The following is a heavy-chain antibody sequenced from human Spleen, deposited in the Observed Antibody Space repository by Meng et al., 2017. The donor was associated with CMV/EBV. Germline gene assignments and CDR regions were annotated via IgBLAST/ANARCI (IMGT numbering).Heavy chain of an antibody. CDR2: IKQDGSEE. D-gene: IGHD4-11*01. Sequence: GGSLRLSCAASGFSFSTYWMNWVRQAPGKGLQWVATIKQDGSEEFYVGSVKGRFTISRDNAKKSLYLQMSSLRAEDTAVYYCARDSPYSNRHYYYDMDVWGLGTTVTVSS. CDR3: ARDSPYSNRHYYYDMDV. J-gene: IGHJ6*02. CDR1: GFSFSTYW. V-gene: IGHV3-7*01.